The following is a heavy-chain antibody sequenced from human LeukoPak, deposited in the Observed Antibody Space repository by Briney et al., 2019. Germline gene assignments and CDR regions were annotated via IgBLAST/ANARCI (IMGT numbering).Heavy chain of an antibody. CDR1: GGSFSGYY. V-gene: IGHV4-34*01. Sequence: PSETLSLTCAVYGGSFSGYYWSWIRQPPGKGLEWIGEINHSGSTSYNPSLKSRVTISVDTSKNQFSLKLSSVTAADTAVYYCARGIHYYDSSGYPSKYSDSVDYWGQETLVTVSS. D-gene: IGHD3-22*01. J-gene: IGHJ4*02. CDR3: ARGIHYYDSSGYPSKYSDSVDY. CDR2: INHSGST.